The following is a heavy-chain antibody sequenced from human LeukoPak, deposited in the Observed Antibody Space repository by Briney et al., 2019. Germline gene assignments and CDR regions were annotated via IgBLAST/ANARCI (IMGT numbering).Heavy chain of an antibody. CDR3: ARVPGRYYYDSSGYYYYYYYMDV. CDR2: IIPIFGTA. CDR1: GGTFSSYA. Sequence: SVKVSCKASGGTFSSYAISWVRQAPGQGLEWMGGIIPIFGTANYAQKFQGRVTITADESTSTAYMELSSLRSEDTAVYYCARVPGRYYYDSSGYYYYYYYMDVWRKGTTVTVSS. D-gene: IGHD3-22*01. J-gene: IGHJ6*03. V-gene: IGHV1-69*01.